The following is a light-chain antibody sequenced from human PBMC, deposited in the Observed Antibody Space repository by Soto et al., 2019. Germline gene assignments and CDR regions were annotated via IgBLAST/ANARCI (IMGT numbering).Light chain of an antibody. V-gene: IGKV3-11*01. CDR3: QQRSNWHPYT. CDR1: QSVSRY. CDR2: DAS. Sequence: EIVLTQSPATLSLSPGERATLSCRASQSVSRYLAWYQQKPGHAPRLLIYDASNRATGIPARFSGSGSGTDFTLTISSLEPEDFAVYYCQQRSNWHPYTFGQGTKLEIK. J-gene: IGKJ2*01.